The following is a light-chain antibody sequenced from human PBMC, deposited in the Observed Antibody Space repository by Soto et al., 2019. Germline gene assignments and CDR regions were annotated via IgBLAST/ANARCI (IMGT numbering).Light chain of an antibody. J-gene: IGLJ1*01. V-gene: IGLV1-44*01. CDR2: NND. CDR1: NSNIGSNT. Sequence: QSVLTQPPSASGTPGQRVTISCSGSNSNIGSNTVNWYQQLPGTAPKLLIYNNDQRPSGVPDRFSGSKSGASASLAISGLQSEDEGDYYCAAWDDSLNGRVFGTGTKLTFL. CDR3: AAWDDSLNGRV.